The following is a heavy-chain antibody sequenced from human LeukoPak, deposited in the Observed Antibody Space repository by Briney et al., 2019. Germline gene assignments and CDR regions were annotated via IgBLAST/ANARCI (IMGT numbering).Heavy chain of an antibody. J-gene: IGHJ3*02. CDR2: MSGVGGNT. CDR1: GLTFSDYY. Sequence: GGSLRLSCAASGLTFSDYYMSWVRQAPGKGLECVSTMSGVGGNTYYADSVKGRFTISRDNSKNTLFLQMNSLRAEDTAIYYCAKDRYGYCSGGSCYGDAFDIWGQGTKVTVSS. D-gene: IGHD2-15*01. CDR3: AKDRYGYCSGGSCYGDAFDI. V-gene: IGHV3-23*01.